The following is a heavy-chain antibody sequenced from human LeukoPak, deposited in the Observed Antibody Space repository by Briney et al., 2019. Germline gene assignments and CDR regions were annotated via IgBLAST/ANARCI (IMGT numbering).Heavy chain of an antibody. V-gene: IGHV3-21*04. J-gene: IGHJ1*01. D-gene: IGHD3-3*01. CDR2: ISTSSSYI. Sequence: GWSLRLSCAASGFTFSSYSMNWVRQAPGKGLEWVSSISTSSSYIYYADSVKGRFTISRDNAKNSLYLQMNSLRAEDTAMYYCARQEEWSFGPGGFQHWGQGTLVTVSS. CDR1: GFTFSSYS. CDR3: ARQEEWSFGPGGFQH.